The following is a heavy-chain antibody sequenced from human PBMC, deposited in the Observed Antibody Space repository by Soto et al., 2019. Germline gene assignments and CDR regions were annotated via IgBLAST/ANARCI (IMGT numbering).Heavy chain of an antibody. V-gene: IGHV4-61*08. J-gene: IGHJ6*02. Sequence: SETLSLTCTVSGGSIDSGDYYWSWIRQPPGKGLEWIGYVYYSGTTNYNPFLKSRVTISVDTSKNQFSLKLSSVTAADTAVYYCARDLRGYCSGGSCYGMDVWGQGTTVT. CDR1: GGSIDSGDYY. CDR2: VYYSGTT. D-gene: IGHD2-15*01. CDR3: ARDLRGYCSGGSCYGMDV.